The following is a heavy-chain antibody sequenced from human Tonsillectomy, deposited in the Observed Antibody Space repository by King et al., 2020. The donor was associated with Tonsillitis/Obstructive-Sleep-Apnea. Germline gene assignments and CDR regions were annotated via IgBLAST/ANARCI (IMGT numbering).Heavy chain of an antibody. CDR3: AKEMVAGSVGYFDL. J-gene: IGHJ2*01. D-gene: IGHD6-19*01. CDR2: IIPIFGTA. CDR1: GGTFISYA. V-gene: IGHV1-69*13. Sequence: QLVQSGAEVKKPGSSVKVSCKASGGTFISYAISWVRQAPGQGLEWMGGIIPIFGTANYAQKFQGRVTITADESTSTAYMELSSLRSEDTAVYYCAKEMVAGSVGYFDLWGRGTLVTVSS.